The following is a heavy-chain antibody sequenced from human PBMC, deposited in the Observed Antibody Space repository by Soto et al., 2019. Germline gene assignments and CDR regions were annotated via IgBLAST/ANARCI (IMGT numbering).Heavy chain of an antibody. Sequence: EEQLVESGGGLVKPGGSLRLSCAGSGFKFSDAWMNWVRQAPGKGLEWVGRIKSKGSGGTTDYAAPVKGRFIISRDDSKSTVFLQMNSLKTDDTAVYYCTHDWTFYQDNIIWGQGTMVTVSS. CDR3: THDWTFYQDNII. CDR1: GFKFSDAW. CDR2: IKSKGSGGTT. D-gene: IGHD1-1*01. V-gene: IGHV3-15*07. J-gene: IGHJ3*02.